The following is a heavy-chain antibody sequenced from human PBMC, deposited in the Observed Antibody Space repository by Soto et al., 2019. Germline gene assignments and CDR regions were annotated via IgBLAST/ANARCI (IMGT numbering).Heavy chain of an antibody. CDR1: GYTFINYD. Sequence: SVKVSCEASGYTFINYDISWVRQATGQGLEWMGWMNPGSGKTGYANKFQGRVTMTRDASTSTAHLELSSLTSEDTAVYYCARMESFGTLNWFDPWGQGTLVTGSS. J-gene: IGHJ5*02. CDR3: ARMESFGTLNWFDP. CDR2: MNPGSGKT. V-gene: IGHV1-8*02. D-gene: IGHD1-1*01.